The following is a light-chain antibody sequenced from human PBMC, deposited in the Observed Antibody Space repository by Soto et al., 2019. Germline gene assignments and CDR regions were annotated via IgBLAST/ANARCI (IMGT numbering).Light chain of an antibody. Sequence: EIVLTQSPGTLSLSPGERATLSCRASQSVNSTYLAGYQQKPVQAPRLLIYGPSSRDTGIPDRFSGSGSGTDFTLTISRLEPKDFAVYYCQQYGSSPPFTFGPGTKVDI. V-gene: IGKV3-20*01. CDR3: QQYGSSPPFT. CDR1: QSVNSTY. J-gene: IGKJ3*01. CDR2: GPS.